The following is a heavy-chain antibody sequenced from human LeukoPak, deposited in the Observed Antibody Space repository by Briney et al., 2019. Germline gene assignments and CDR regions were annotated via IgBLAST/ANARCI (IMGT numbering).Heavy chain of an antibody. Sequence: PSETLSLTCTVSGVSMSGYYWSWIRQPPGKGLEWIGYIYYSGSTNYNPSLKSRVTISVDTSKNQFSLKLSSVTAADTAVYYCASLSRAVAGTGGDCWGQGTLVTVSS. J-gene: IGHJ4*02. CDR2: IYYSGST. V-gene: IGHV4-59*08. CDR1: GVSMSGYY. D-gene: IGHD6-19*01. CDR3: ASLSRAVAGTGGDC.